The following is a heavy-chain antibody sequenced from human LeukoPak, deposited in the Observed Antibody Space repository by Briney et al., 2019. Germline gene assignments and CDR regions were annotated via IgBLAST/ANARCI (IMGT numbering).Heavy chain of an antibody. CDR3: ATGGTVDAFDI. J-gene: IGHJ3*02. V-gene: IGHV3-21*01. CDR1: GFTFSSYS. CDR2: ISSSSSYI. D-gene: IGHD1-1*01. Sequence: GGSLRLSCAASGFTFSSYSMNWVRQAPWKGLEWVSSISSSSSYIYYADSVKGRFTISRGNAKNSLYLQMNSLRAEDTAVYYCATGGTVDAFDIWGQGTMVTVSS.